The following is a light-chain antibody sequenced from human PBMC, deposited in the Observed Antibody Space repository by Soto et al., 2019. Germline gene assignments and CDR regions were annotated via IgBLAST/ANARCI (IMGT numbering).Light chain of an antibody. J-gene: IGLJ1*01. V-gene: IGLV3-1*01. CDR2: QDS. CDR1: KLGDKY. Sequence: SYELTQPPSVSVSPGQTASITCSGDKLGDKYACWYQQKPGQSPVLVIYQDSKRPSGIPERFSGSNSGNTATLTISGTQAIDVADYYCQAWDSSTYVFGTGTKLTVL. CDR3: QAWDSSTYV.